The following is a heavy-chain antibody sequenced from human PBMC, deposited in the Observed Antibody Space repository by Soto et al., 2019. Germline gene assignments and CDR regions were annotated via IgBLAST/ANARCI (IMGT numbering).Heavy chain of an antibody. V-gene: IGHV1-18*04. D-gene: IGHD3-10*01. CDR3: ARSYNYGSYWYFDL. CDR1: GYTFSDYG. J-gene: IGHJ2*01. CDR2: ISISSGNT. Sequence: QVQLVQSGAEVKKPGASVKVSCKASGYTFSDYGITWVRQAPGQGLEWMGWISISSGNTHFEESLQGRVTMTSDKTSTAYMELWRLRSDDSAMYYRARSYNYGSYWYFDLWGRGTLVTVSS.